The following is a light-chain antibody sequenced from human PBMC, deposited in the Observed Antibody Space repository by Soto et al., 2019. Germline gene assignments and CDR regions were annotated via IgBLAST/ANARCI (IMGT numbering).Light chain of an antibody. CDR3: EQANSFPIP. CDR2: AAS. V-gene: IGKV1-12*01. J-gene: IGKJ3*01. Sequence: DIQMTQSPSSVSASVGDRVTITWRARQGISSWLASYQQKPGKAPKLLIYAASSLQSGVTSKFSCTAAGTDFTLPIGKPQPEDFAAHHGEQANSFPIPFCPGTKVDIK. CDR1: QGISSW.